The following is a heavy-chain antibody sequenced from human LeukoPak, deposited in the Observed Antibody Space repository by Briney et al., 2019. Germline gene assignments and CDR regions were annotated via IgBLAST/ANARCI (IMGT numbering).Heavy chain of an antibody. J-gene: IGHJ4*02. CDR2: IYYSGST. D-gene: IGHD2/OR15-2a*01. CDR1: GGSIGSYY. Sequence: PSETLSLTCTVSGGSIGSYYWSWIRQPPGKGLEWIGYIYYSGSTNYNPSLKSRVTISVDTSKNQFSLKLSSVTAADTAVYYCARGFRTGQENYDYWGQGTLVTVSS. CDR3: ARGFRTGQENYDY. V-gene: IGHV4-59*01.